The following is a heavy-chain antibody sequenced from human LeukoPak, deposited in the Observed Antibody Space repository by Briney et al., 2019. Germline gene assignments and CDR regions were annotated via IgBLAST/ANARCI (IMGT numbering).Heavy chain of an antibody. V-gene: IGHV4-39*02. J-gene: IGHJ4*02. CDR2: IYYSGST. Sequence: SETLSLTCAVSGGSISSNSYYWGWIRQPPGKGLEWIGSIYYSGSTYYNPSLKSRVTISVDTSKNQFSLKLSSVTAADTAVYYCARDARYFDWLDYWGQGTLVTVSS. CDR1: GGSISSNSYY. D-gene: IGHD3-9*01. CDR3: ARDARYFDWLDY.